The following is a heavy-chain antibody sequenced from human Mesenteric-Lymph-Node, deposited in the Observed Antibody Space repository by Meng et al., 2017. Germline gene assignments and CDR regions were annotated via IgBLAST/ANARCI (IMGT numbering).Heavy chain of an antibody. CDR1: GYYFTGYW. D-gene: IGHD4-23*01. J-gene: IGHJ4*02. V-gene: IGHV5-51*01. CDR2: IYPDDSDT. Sequence: GESLKISCQTSGYYFTGYWIGWVRQVPGKGLEWMGIIYPDDSDTRYRPSFQGQVTISADKSISTAYLQWSSLKASDTAMYYCARLGGNHPDYWGQGTLVTVSS. CDR3: ARLGGNHPDY.